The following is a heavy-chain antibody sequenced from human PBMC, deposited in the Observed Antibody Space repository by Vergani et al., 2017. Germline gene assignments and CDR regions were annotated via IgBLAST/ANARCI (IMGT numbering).Heavy chain of an antibody. CDR3: AKTGGPYSSGWYDY. J-gene: IGHJ4*02. D-gene: IGHD6-19*01. CDR1: GFTFSSYA. CDR2: ISGRGGST. Sequence: EVQLLESGGGLVQPGGSLRLSCAASGFTFSSYAMSWVRQAPGKGLEWVSAISGRGGSTYYADSVKGRFTISRDNSKNTLYLQRNSLRAEDTAVYYCAKTGGPYSSGWYDYWGQGTLVTVSS. V-gene: IGHV3-23*01.